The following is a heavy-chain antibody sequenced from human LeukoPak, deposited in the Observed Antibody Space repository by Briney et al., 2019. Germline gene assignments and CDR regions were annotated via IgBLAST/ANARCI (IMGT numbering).Heavy chain of an antibody. J-gene: IGHJ4*02. CDR1: GFIFSSYG. Sequence: GGSLRLSCAASGFIFSSYGMHWVRQAPGKGLEWVAVISYDGSNKYYADSVKGRFTITRDNSKNTLYLQMNSLRAEDTAVYYCAKDFRNSSSWAPANYFDYWGQGTLVTVSS. CDR2: ISYDGSNK. D-gene: IGHD6-13*01. CDR3: AKDFRNSSSWAPANYFDY. V-gene: IGHV3-30*18.